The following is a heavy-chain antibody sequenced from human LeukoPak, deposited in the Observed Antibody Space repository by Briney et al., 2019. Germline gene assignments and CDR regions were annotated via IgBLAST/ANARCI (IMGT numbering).Heavy chain of an antibody. CDR2: NYYTRST. J-gene: IGHJ4*02. CDR3: VRHVRPEKVMTTDY. V-gene: IGHV4-39*01. Sequence: RPSETLSLTCIVSGDSISTSSSSYSWGWIRQPPGKGRDGIGNNYYTRSTNYNTSLQSRVTISVDQSKNNFSLKVTSVTAADTAVYYCVRHVRPEKVMTTDYWGQGTLVTVSS. CDR1: GDSISTSSSSYS. D-gene: IGHD1-1*01.